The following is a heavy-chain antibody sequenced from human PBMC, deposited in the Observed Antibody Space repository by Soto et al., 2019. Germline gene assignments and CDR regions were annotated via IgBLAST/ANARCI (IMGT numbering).Heavy chain of an antibody. J-gene: IGHJ6*02. CDR2: IWYDGSNK. Sequence: GGSLRLSCAASGFTFSSYGMHWVRQAPGKGLEWVAVIWYDGSNKYYADSVKGRFTISRDNSKNTLYLQMNSLRAEDTAVYYCARDSVNVAGRFGEKADKYYYYGMDVWGQGTTVTVSS. D-gene: IGHD3-10*01. V-gene: IGHV3-33*01. CDR3: ARDSVNVAGRFGEKADKYYYYGMDV. CDR1: GFTFSSYG.